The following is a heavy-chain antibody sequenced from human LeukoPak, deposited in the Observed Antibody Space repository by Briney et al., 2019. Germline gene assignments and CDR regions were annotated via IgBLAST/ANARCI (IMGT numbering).Heavy chain of an antibody. CDR2: IYYSGST. D-gene: IGHD6-19*01. V-gene: IGHV4-59*08. CDR3: ARYIAVAGTRFFDL. Sequence: SGTLSLTCTVSGGSISSYYWSWIRQPPGKGLEWIGYIYYSGSTNYNPSLKSRVTISVDTSKNQFSLKLSSVTAADTAVYYCARYIAVAGTRFFDLWGRGTLVTVSS. J-gene: IGHJ2*01. CDR1: GGSISSYY.